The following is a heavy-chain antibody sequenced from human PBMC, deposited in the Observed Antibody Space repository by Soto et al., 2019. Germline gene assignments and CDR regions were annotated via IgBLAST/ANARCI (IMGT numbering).Heavy chain of an antibody. CDR1: GFSFTSSA. Sequence: QMQLVQSGPEVKKPGTSVKVSCKTSGFSFTSSAMQWVRQARGQRLEGIGWIVVGSGHTNNAQKFPESVTNTRDVSXXTAYRELRSLRSEDTAVYYGAAASSTSGGYYGMDVWGQGTTVTVSS. D-gene: IGHD2-2*01. CDR3: AAASSTSGGYYGMDV. J-gene: IGHJ6*02. CDR2: IVVGSGHT. V-gene: IGHV1-58*02.